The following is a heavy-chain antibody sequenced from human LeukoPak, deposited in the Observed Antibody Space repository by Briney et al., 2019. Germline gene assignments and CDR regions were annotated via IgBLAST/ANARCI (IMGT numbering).Heavy chain of an antibody. CDR2: IYSTGST. CDR1: GGSISSYY. V-gene: IGHV4-4*07. D-gene: IGHD3-22*01. Sequence: SETLSLTCTVSGGSISSYYWSWTRQPAGKGLEWIGLIYSTGSTNYNPSLKSRVTVSVDTSKNQFSLRLSSVTAADTAVYYCARSRSGFYFIFDYWGRGTLVTVSS. J-gene: IGHJ4*02. CDR3: ARSRSGFYFIFDY.